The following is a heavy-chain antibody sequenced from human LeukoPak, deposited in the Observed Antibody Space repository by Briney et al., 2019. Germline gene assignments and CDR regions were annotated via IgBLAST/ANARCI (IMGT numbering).Heavy chain of an antibody. V-gene: IGHV4-61*02. CDR1: GGSISSGSYY. CDR3: ARDLGTSSWFDP. J-gene: IGHJ5*02. D-gene: IGHD2-2*01. CDR2: VYTSGTT. Sequence: PSETLSLTCTVSGGSISSGSYYWNWIRQPAGTGLEWIGRVYTSGTTTYNPPLKSRVTISVDTSRNQFSLNLNSVTAADTAVYYCARDLGTSSWFDPWGQGTLVTVSS.